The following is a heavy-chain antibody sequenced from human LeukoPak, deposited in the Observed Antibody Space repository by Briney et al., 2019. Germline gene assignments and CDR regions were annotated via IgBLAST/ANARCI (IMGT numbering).Heavy chain of an antibody. V-gene: IGHV3-7*01. Sequence: GGSLRLSCAASGFTFSSYWMSWVRQAPGKGLEWVANIKQDGSEKYYVDAVKGRFTISRDNAKNSLYLQMNSLRAEDTAVYYCARIIRDFRVSNYFDYWGQGTLVTVSS. J-gene: IGHJ4*02. D-gene: IGHD2/OR15-2a*01. CDR3: ARIIRDFRVSNYFDY. CDR1: GFTFSSYW. CDR2: IKQDGSEK.